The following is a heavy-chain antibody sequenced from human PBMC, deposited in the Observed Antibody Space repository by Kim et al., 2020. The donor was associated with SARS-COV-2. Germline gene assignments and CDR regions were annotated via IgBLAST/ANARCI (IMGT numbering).Heavy chain of an antibody. D-gene: IGHD1-1*01. V-gene: IGHV3-23*03. CDR3: ARLQVERPRSYFDY. Sequence: ADSVHGRLTTSRDNSRIPVFLQMNSLRAEDTAVYYCARLQVERPRSYFDYWGQGTLVTVSS. J-gene: IGHJ4*02.